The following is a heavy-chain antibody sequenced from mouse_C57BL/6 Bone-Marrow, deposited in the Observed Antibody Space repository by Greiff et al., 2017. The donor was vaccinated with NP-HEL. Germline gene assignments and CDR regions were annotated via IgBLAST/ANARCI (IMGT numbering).Heavy chain of an antibody. CDR2: IHPNSGST. Sequence: QVQLQQPGAELVKPGAPVKLSCKASGYTFTSYWMHWVKQRPGQGLEWIGMIHPNSGSTNYNEKFKSKATLTVDKSSSTAYMQLSSLTSEDSAVYYCARDRSTMVTTWYFDVWGTGTTVTVSS. D-gene: IGHD2-2*01. CDR3: ARDRSTMVTTWYFDV. J-gene: IGHJ1*03. CDR1: GYTFTSYW. V-gene: IGHV1-64*01.